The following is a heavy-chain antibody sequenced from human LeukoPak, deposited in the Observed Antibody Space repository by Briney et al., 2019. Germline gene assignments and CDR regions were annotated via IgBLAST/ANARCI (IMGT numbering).Heavy chain of an antibody. CDR2: ISSSSSTI. Sequence: GGSLRLSCAASGFTFSSYSMNWVRQAPGKGLEWVSYISSSSSTIYYADSVKGRFTISRDNAKNTLYLQMNSLRAEDTAVYYCARERRGYSSSWTHFDYWGQGTLVTVSS. CDR1: GFTFSSYS. V-gene: IGHV3-48*04. CDR3: ARERRGYSSSWTHFDY. J-gene: IGHJ4*02. D-gene: IGHD6-13*01.